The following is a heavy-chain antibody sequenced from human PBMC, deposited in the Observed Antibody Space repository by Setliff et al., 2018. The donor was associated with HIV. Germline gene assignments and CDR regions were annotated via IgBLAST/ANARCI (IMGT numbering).Heavy chain of an antibody. CDR2: IYYSGST. V-gene: IGHV4-59*08. D-gene: IGHD2-15*01. CDR3: ARGVPLLPPNF. J-gene: IGHJ4*02. CDR1: SGSVNNYW. Sequence: PSETLSLTCNVSSGSVNNYWWTWIRQPPGKGLEWIGYIYYSGSTYYNPSLKSRVTISVDTSKNQFSLKLSSVTAADTAIYYCARGVPLLPPNFWGQGTLVTVSS.